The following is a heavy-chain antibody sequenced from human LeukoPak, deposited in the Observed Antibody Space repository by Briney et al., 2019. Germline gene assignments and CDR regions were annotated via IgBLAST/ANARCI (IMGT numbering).Heavy chain of an antibody. CDR1: GYTFTNFG. D-gene: IGHD2-2*01. J-gene: IGHJ5*02. V-gene: IGHV1-18*01. CDR2: ISPYNGNT. CDR3: ARGGVFCSSSACPLIWLDP. Sequence: SVKVSCKASGYTFTNFGITRVRQAPGQGLEWMGWISPYNGNTKYAQKVQGRVTITTDTSTSTAYMEMRSLRSDDTAVYYCARGGVFCSSSACPLIWLDPWGQGTLVTVSS.